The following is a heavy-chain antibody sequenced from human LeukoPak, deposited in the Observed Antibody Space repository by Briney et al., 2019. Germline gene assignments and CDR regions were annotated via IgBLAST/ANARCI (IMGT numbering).Heavy chain of an antibody. J-gene: IGHJ4*02. D-gene: IGHD6-19*01. CDR2: IRSDGSST. Sequence: GGSLRLSXVASGFSFSAYIMHWVRQAPGKGLEYVSAIRSDGSSTFYPNSVKGRFTISRDNSKSTLYLQMGSLRAEDTAVYYCTRRYGGHSGWAGYHDSWGQGTLVTVSS. CDR1: GFSFSAYI. V-gene: IGHV3-64*01. CDR3: TRRYGGHSGWAGYHDS.